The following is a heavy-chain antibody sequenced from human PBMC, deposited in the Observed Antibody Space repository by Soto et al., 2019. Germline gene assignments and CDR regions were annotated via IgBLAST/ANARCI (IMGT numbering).Heavy chain of an antibody. CDR1: GYTFTSYG. Sequence: ASVKVSCKASGYTFTSYGISWVRQAPGQGLEWMGWISAYNGNTNYAQKLQGRVTMTTDTSTSTAYMELRSLRSDDTAVYYCARGITLVRGVTQNNWFDPWGQGTLVTVS. CDR3: ARGITLVRGVTQNNWFDP. D-gene: IGHD3-10*01. CDR2: ISAYNGNT. J-gene: IGHJ5*02. V-gene: IGHV1-18*04.